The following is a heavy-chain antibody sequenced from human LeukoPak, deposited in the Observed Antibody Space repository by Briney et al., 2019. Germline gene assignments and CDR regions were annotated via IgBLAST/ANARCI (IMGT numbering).Heavy chain of an antibody. CDR3: ARGSNRGFDP. J-gene: IGHJ5*02. Sequence: GGSLRLSCAASGFTVNSNYWSWVRQAPGKGLEWVSAIYSGGTTYYADSVKGRFTFSRDNSKNMLHLQMNSLRAEDTAVYYCARGSNRGFDPWGQGTLVIVSS. D-gene: IGHD2-8*01. V-gene: IGHV3-53*01. CDR2: IYSGGTT. CDR1: GFTVNSNY.